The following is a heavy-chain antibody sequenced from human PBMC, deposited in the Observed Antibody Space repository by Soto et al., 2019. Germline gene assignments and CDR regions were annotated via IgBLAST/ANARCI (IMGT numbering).Heavy chain of an antibody. Sequence: SETLSLTCAVYGGSFSGYYWSWIRQPPGKGLEWIGEINHSGSTNYNPSLKSRVTISVDTSKNQFSLKLSSVTAADTAVYYCARGDDTVVAATLRTFDYWGQGTLVTVSS. V-gene: IGHV4-34*01. J-gene: IGHJ4*02. D-gene: IGHD2-15*01. CDR2: INHSGST. CDR3: ARGDDTVVAATLRTFDY. CDR1: GGSFSGYY.